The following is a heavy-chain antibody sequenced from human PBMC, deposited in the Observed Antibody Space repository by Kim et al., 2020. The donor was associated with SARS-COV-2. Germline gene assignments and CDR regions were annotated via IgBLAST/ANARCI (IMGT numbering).Heavy chain of an antibody. V-gene: IGHV4-31*03. J-gene: IGHJ4*02. D-gene: IGHD2-2*01. Sequence: SETLSLTCSVSGGSIRSGGKFWIWIRHHHAKGLEWIGYISYSGNSHYSYSLRSRVRISLQTSEYQYSLDLTTVTAAATAVYYCSCGQLPDYWGRGMPVT. CDR2: ISYSGNS. CDR1: GGSIRSGGKF. CDR3: SCGQLPDY.